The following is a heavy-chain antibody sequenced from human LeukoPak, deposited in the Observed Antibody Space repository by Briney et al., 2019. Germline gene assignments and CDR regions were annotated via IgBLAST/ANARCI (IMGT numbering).Heavy chain of an antibody. CDR2: ISSSSTTI. V-gene: IGHV3-48*01. D-gene: IGHD2-2*01. J-gene: IGHJ5*02. Sequence: GGSLRLSCAASGFTFSSYNMNWVRQAPGKGLEWVSYISSSSTTIDYADSVKGRFTISRDNAKNSLYLQMNSLRAEDTAVYYRARAGSNIVVVPNWFDPWGQGTLVTVSS. CDR3: ARAGSNIVVVPNWFDP. CDR1: GFTFSSYN.